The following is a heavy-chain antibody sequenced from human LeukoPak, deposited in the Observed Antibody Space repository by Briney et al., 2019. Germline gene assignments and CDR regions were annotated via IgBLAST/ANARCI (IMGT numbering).Heavy chain of an antibody. Sequence: PGGSLRLSCAASGFTFDDYGMSWVRQAPGKGLEWVSGINWSGGSTGYADSVKGRFTISRDNARNSLFLQMSSLRADDTAIYYCARAGELRYMDVWGKGTAVTVSS. CDR2: INWSGGST. V-gene: IGHV3-20*04. CDR3: ARAGELRYMDV. CDR1: GFTFDDYG. J-gene: IGHJ6*03. D-gene: IGHD3-16*01.